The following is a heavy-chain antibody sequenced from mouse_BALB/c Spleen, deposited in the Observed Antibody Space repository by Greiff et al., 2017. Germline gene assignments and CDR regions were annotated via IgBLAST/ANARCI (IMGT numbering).Heavy chain of an antibody. CDR2: IDPSDSYT. V-gene: IGHV1-69*02. J-gene: IGHJ3*01. CDR3: ARIYYCPWFAY. Sequence: QVQLQQPGAELVKPGASVKLSCKASGYTFTSYWMHWVKQMPGQGLEWIGEIDPSDSYTNYNQKFKGKATLTVDKSSSTAYMQLSSLTSEDSAVYYCARIYYCPWFAYWGQGTLVTVSA. D-gene: IGHD2-1*01. CDR1: GYTFTSYW.